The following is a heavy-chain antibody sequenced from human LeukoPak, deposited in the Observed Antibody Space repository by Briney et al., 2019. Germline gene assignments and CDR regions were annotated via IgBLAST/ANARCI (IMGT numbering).Heavy chain of an antibody. V-gene: IGHV3-73*01. CDR1: GFTFSGSA. CDR3: TSYITFGGVPTPDYYYYYMDV. Sequence: GGSLRLSCAASGFTFSGSAMHWVRQASGKGLEWVGRIRSKANCYATAYAASVKGRFTISRDDSKNTAYLQMNSLKTEDTAVYYCTSYITFGGVPTPDYYYYYMDVWGKGTTVTISS. J-gene: IGHJ6*03. CDR2: IRSKANCYAT. D-gene: IGHD3-16*01.